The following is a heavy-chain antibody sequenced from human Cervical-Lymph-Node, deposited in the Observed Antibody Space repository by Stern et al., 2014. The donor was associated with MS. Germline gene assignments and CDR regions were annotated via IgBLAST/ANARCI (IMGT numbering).Heavy chain of an antibody. J-gene: IGHJ6*02. CDR3: ARVGGSTKRYYYYGMDV. Sequence: VQLEESGGGVVQPGRSLRLSCAASGFTFSSYGMHWVRQAPGKGLEWVAVIWYDGSNKYYADSVKGRFTISRDNSKNTLYLQMNSLRAEDTAVYYCARVGGSTKRYYYYGMDVWGQGTTVTVSS. D-gene: IGHD2-2*01. CDR2: IWYDGSNK. CDR1: GFTFSSYG. V-gene: IGHV3-33*01.